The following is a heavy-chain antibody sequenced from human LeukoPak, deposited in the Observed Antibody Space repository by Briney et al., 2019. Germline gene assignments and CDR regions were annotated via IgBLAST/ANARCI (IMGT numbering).Heavy chain of an antibody. V-gene: IGHV3-30*14. D-gene: IGHD4-11*01. CDR3: ARDGNTVTTYYYYYYMDV. CDR2: ISYDGSNK. CDR1: GFTFSSYA. Sequence: GRSLRLSCAASGFTFSSYAMHWVRQAPGKGLEWVAGISYDGSNKYYADSVKGRFTISRDNSKNTLYLQMGSLRAEDMAVYYCARDGNTVTTYYYYYYMDVWGKGTTVTVSS. J-gene: IGHJ6*03.